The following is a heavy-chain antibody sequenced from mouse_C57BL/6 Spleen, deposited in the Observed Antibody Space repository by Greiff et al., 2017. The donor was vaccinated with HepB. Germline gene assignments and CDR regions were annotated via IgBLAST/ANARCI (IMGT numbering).Heavy chain of an antibody. D-gene: IGHD1-2*01. CDR3: ARKSGYGGYIDV. Sequence: QVQLQQSGPELVKPGASVKISCKASGYAFSSSWMNWVKQRPGKGLEWIGRIYPGDGDTNYNGKFKGKATLTADKSSSTAYMQLSSLTSEDSAVYFCARKSGYGGYIDVWGTGTTVTVSS. CDR1: GYAFSSSW. CDR2: IYPGDGDT. V-gene: IGHV1-82*01. J-gene: IGHJ1*03.